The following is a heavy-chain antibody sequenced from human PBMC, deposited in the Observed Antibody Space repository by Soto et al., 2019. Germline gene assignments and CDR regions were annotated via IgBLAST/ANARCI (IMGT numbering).Heavy chain of an antibody. V-gene: IGHV3-23*01. CDR1: GFTFSTYA. Sequence: EVQLLESGGGLVQPGGSLRLSCAASGFTFSTYAMNWVRQDPGNWREWVSAISGSGGSIHYADSVKGRFTISRDNSKNTLYLKMNSLRHDDTAVYPCVKGYWKGDVWGQGTTVTVSS. CDR3: VKGYWKGDV. J-gene: IGHJ6*02. CDR2: ISGSGGSI. D-gene: IGHD1-1*01.